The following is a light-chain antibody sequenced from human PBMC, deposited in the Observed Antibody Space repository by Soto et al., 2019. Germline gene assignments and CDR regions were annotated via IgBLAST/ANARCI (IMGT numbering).Light chain of an antibody. CDR3: SSYTSSSTYNYV. CDR2: EVS. V-gene: IGLV2-14*01. J-gene: IGLJ1*01. Sequence: QSVLAQPASVSGSPGQSITISCTGTSSDVGGYNYVSWYQQHPGKAPKLMIYEVSNRPSGVSNRFSGSKSGNTASLTISGLQAEDEADYYCSSYTSSSTYNYVFGRGTKVTVL. CDR1: SSDVGGYNY.